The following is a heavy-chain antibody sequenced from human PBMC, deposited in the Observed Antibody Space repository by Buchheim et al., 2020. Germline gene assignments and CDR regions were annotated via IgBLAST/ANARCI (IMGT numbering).Heavy chain of an antibody. CDR3: STVGAPYYYFDY. Sequence: EVRLVESGGGFVQPGGSLRLSCVGSGFSFRDYPMSWVRQAPGKGLEWVGRIKSKTDGGTTDYAAPVKGRFTISRDDSKNTLYLQMNSLKTEDTAVYYCSTVGAPYYYFDYWGQGTL. V-gene: IGHV3-15*01. CDR1: GFSFRDYP. J-gene: IGHJ4*02. D-gene: IGHD1-26*01. CDR2: IKSKTDGGTT.